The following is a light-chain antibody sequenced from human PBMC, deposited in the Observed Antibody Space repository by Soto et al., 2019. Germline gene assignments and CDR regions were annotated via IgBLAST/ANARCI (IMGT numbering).Light chain of an antibody. Sequence: EIQMTQSPSSLSASVGDRVTITCQASQDIKKYLNWYQQTPGKAPKLLIYGASSLQIGVPSRFSAGGSGTDFTFTISGLQPEDIATYFCQQYDNLPLTFGGGTKVDI. V-gene: IGKV1-33*01. J-gene: IGKJ4*01. CDR1: QDIKKY. CDR3: QQYDNLPLT. CDR2: GAS.